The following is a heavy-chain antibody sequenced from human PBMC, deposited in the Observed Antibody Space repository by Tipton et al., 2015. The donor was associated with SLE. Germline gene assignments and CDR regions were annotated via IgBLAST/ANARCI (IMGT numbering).Heavy chain of an antibody. V-gene: IGHV1-18*01. CDR3: ARSDPYSGSWFIY. CDR1: GYNFMSYG. J-gene: IGHJ1*01. Sequence: QLVQSGAEVKRHGGSVKISCKASGYNFMSYGISWVGKAPGQRLEWMGWISVYNDDTNYAQKVQDRVTMTTDTSTKTAYMELRSRRSDDQAVYYCARSDPYSGSWFIYWGQGTLVTVSS. CDR2: ISVYNDDT. D-gene: IGHD6-13*01.